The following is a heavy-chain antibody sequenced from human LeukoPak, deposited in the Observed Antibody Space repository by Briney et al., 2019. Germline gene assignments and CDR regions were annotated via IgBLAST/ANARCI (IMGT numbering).Heavy chain of an antibody. Sequence: SETLSLTCTVSGGSISSSSDYWGWIRQPPGKGLEWIGSIYYSGSTYYNPSLKSRVTISVDTSKDQFSLKLSSVTAADTAVYYCARDRSTTVTTYLDYWGQGTLVTVSS. CDR2: IYYSGST. J-gene: IGHJ4*02. D-gene: IGHD4-17*01. CDR3: ARDRSTTVTTYLDY. V-gene: IGHV4-39*01. CDR1: GGSISSSSDY.